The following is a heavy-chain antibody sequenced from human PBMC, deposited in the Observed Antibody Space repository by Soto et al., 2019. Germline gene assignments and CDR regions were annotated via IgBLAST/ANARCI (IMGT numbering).Heavy chain of an antibody. V-gene: IGHV1-3*01. Sequence: QVQLVQSGAEVKKPGASVKVSCKASGYTFTSYTMHWVRQAPGQRLEWMGWINAGNGNTKYSQKFQGIVTITRDTSASPAYMELSSLRSEDTAVYYFARGLTMVRGVILEAFDIWGQGTMVTVSS. D-gene: IGHD3-10*01. CDR2: INAGNGNT. J-gene: IGHJ3*02. CDR3: ARGLTMVRGVILEAFDI. CDR1: GYTFTSYT.